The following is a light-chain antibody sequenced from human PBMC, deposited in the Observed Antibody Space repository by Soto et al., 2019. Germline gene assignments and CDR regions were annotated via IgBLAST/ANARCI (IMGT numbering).Light chain of an antibody. CDR2: EVS. J-gene: IGLJ3*02. CDR3: RSYTSSSTRV. V-gene: IGLV2-14*01. Sequence: QSVLTQPASVSGSPGQSITISCTGTSSDVGGYNYVSWYQQHPGKAPKLMIYEVSNRPSGVSNRFSGSKSGNTASLTISGLQAEDEADYYCRSYTSSSTRVFGGGTKHTVL. CDR1: SSDVGGYNY.